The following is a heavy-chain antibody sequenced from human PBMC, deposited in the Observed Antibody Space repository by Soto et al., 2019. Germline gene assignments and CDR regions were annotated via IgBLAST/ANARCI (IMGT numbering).Heavy chain of an antibody. D-gene: IGHD1-26*01. CDR1: GGTFSSYA. Sequence: SVKVSCKASGGTFSSYAISWVRQAPGQGLEWMGGIIPIFGTANYAQKFQGRVTITADKSTSTAYMELSSLRSEDTAVYYCARDWAGIVGENDAFDIWGQGTMVT. CDR3: ARDWAGIVGENDAFDI. CDR2: IIPIFGTA. V-gene: IGHV1-69*06. J-gene: IGHJ3*02.